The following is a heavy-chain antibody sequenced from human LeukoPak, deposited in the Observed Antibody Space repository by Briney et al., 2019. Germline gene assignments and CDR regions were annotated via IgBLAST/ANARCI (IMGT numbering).Heavy chain of an antibody. CDR1: GFTFNTYA. J-gene: IGHJ5*02. CDR3: VRAGPHGYPSRGWFDP. D-gene: IGHD5-24*01. V-gene: IGHV3-23*01. Sequence: PGGSLRLSCAASGFTFNTYAMTWVRQAPGKGLEWVSGISGSGSSTYYADSVKGRFTISRDNSKNTLDLHMSSLRDEDTAIYYCVRAGPHGYPSRGWFDPWGQGALVSVSS. CDR2: ISGSGSST.